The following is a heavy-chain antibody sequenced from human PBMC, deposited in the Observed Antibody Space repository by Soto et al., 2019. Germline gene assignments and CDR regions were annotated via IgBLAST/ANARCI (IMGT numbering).Heavy chain of an antibody. J-gene: IGHJ4*02. Sequence: LSLTCTVSGGSISSYYWSWIRQPAGKGLEWIGRIYTSGSTNYNPSLKSRVTMSVDTSKNQFSLKLSSVTAADTAVYYCARERGEYCSGGSCYYFDYWGQGTLVTVSS. CDR2: IYTSGST. CDR3: ARERGEYCSGGSCYYFDY. D-gene: IGHD2-15*01. CDR1: GGSISSYY. V-gene: IGHV4-4*07.